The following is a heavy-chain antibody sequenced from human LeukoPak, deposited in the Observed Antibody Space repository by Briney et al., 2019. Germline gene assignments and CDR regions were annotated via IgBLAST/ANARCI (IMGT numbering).Heavy chain of an antibody. CDR1: GYTFTSYD. V-gene: IGHV1-2*06. CDR2: INPNSGGT. CDR3: ARDPSAYYDSSGYNDY. J-gene: IGHJ4*02. Sequence: ASVKVSCKASGYTFTSYDINWVRQATGQGLEWMGRINPNSGGTNYAQKFQGRVTMTRDTSISTAYMELSRLRSDDTAVYYCARDPSAYYDSSGYNDYWGQGTLVTVSS. D-gene: IGHD3-22*01.